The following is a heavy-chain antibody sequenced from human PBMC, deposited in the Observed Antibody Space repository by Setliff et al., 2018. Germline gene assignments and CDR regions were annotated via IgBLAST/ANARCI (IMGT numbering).Heavy chain of an antibody. J-gene: IGHJ4*02. V-gene: IGHV1-18*04. CDR1: GYTLTNYY. D-gene: IGHD5-12*01. CDR2: ISSYNGKT. Sequence: ASVKVSCKASGYTLTNYYMHWVRQAPGQGLEWMGWISSYNGKTNYAQKLQGRVTMTTDTSTSTAYMELRSLRSDDTAVYYCARCLPFLSGYERGAFDYWGQGTLVTVSS. CDR3: ARCLPFLSGYERGAFDY.